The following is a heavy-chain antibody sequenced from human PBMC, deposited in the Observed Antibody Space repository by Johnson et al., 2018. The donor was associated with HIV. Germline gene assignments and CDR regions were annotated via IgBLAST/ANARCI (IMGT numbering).Heavy chain of an antibody. V-gene: IGHV3-30*04. J-gene: IGHJ3*02. Sequence: QVQLVESGGGVVQPGRSLRLSCVVSGFTYSSYAMHWVRQAPGKGLEWVAVISYDGSNKYYADSVKGRFTISRDNSKNTLYLQMNSLRGEDTAVYYCARGDIGWNDDFAFDIWGQGTMVTVSS. CDR3: ARGDIGWNDDFAFDI. CDR1: GFTYSSYA. CDR2: ISYDGSNK. D-gene: IGHD1-1*01.